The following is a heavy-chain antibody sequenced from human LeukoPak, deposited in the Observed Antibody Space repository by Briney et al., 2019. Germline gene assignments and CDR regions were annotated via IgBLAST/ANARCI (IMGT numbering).Heavy chain of an antibody. CDR3: ARRGGSGRAFDY. J-gene: IGHJ4*02. V-gene: IGHV4-39*01. Sequence: SETLSLTCSDSGASISGGTYYWGWIRQPPGKGLEWIGSIYYTGSTYDNPPLKSRVTISVDTSKNQFSLKLSSVTAADTAVYYCARRGGSGRAFDYWGQGTLVTVSS. CDR1: GASISGGTYY. D-gene: IGHD1-26*01. CDR2: IYYTGST.